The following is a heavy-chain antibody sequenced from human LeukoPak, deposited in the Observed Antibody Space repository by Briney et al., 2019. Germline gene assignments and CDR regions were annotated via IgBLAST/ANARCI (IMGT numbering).Heavy chain of an antibody. CDR1: GVSISSYY. V-gene: IGHV4-59*01. CDR3: ARLSGGWNYYYGMDV. J-gene: IGHJ6*02. D-gene: IGHD1-1*01. Sequence: PSETLSLTCTVSGVSISSYYWSWIRQPPGKGLEWIGYIYYSGSTNYNPSLKSRVTISVDTSKNQFSLKLSSVTAADTAVYYCARLSGGWNYYYGMDVWGQGTTVTVSS. CDR2: IYYSGST.